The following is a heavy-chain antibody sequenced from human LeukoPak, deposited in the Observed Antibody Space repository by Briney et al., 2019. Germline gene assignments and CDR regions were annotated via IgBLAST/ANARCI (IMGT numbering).Heavy chain of an antibody. CDR1: SGSISSYY. D-gene: IGHD3-9*01. CDR3: ARENSYYDILTGYHTATSYFDY. V-gene: IGHV4-59*01. J-gene: IGHJ4*02. CDR2: IYYSGST. Sequence: SETLSLTCTVSSGSISSYYWSWIRQPPGKGLEWIGYIYYSGSTNYNPSLKSRVTISVDTSKNQFSLKLSSVTAADTAVYYCARENSYYDILTGYHTATSYFDYWGQGTLVTVSS.